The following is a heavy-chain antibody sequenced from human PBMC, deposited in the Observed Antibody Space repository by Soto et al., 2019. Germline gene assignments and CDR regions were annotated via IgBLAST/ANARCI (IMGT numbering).Heavy chain of an antibody. Sequence: SETLSLTCTVSGGFISSDYWSWIRQPPGKGLEWIGYIYDTGSTTYNPSLKSRVTISVDTSKNQFSLKLSSVTAADTAVYYCARSHYSDYVDYWGQGTPVTVSS. CDR3: ARSHYSDYVDY. CDR2: IYDTGST. CDR1: GGFISSDY. D-gene: IGHD4-17*01. J-gene: IGHJ4*02. V-gene: IGHV4-59*01.